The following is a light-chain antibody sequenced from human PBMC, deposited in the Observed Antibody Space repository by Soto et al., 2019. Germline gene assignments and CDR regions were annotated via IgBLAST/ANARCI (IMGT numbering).Light chain of an antibody. CDR3: QQTNSLPLS. CDR2: ATS. CDR1: QGVGGW. J-gene: IGKJ3*01. Sequence: IQMTQSPSSVSASVGDRVTMTCRASQGVGGWLAWYQQKPGKVPKLLIYATSSLHSGVPSRFSGSGSGTDFTLSISSLQPEDCATYYCQQTNSLPLSFGPGTKVDIK. V-gene: IGKV1-12*01.